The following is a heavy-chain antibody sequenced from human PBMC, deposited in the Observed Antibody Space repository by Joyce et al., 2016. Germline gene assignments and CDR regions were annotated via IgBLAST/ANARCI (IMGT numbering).Heavy chain of an antibody. J-gene: IGHJ4*02. CDR3: AKILTATYSSGWFLDY. CDR1: GLTLSNYG. V-gene: IGHV3-30*18. Sequence: QVQLVESGRGVVQPGRSLTLSCAASGLTLSNYGVHWVRQAPGKGLEWVAVISYDGIYKYYADSVKGRFTISRDNSKNTVFLEMNSLRTEDTAVYYCAKILTATYSSGWFLDYWGQGTLVTVSS. CDR2: ISYDGIYK. D-gene: IGHD6-25*01.